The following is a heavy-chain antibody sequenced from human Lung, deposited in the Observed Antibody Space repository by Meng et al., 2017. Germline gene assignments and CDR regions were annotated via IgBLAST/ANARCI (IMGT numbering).Heavy chain of an antibody. V-gene: IGHV4-34*01. CDR2: INHSGST. CDR1: GWSFSDYY. D-gene: IGHD4-11*01. J-gene: IGHJ4*02. CDR3: ARGPTTMAHDFDY. Sequence: VQLPHWGEGLLKPSATLSLTCVVSGWSFSDYYWSWIRQPPGKGLEWIGEINHSGSTNYNPSLESRATISVDTSQNNLSLKLSSVTAADSAVYYCARGPTTMAHDFDYWGQGTLVTVSS.